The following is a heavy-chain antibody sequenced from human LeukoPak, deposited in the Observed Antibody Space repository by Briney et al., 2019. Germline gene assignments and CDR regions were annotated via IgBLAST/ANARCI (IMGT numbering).Heavy chain of an antibody. CDR2: IIWDGGRT. Sequence: PRGSLRHSCAESRFTSADAGMCWGRHAPGEGVWCGSGIIWDGGRTTYADSVKGRFTVSTDNAKNSLSLRMSRRRAANTGWYYCARGQRLVRGAFDIWGQGTMVTVSS. CDR1: RFTSADAG. J-gene: IGHJ3*02. V-gene: IGHV3-20*04. D-gene: IGHD6-19*01. CDR3: ARGQRLVRGAFDI.